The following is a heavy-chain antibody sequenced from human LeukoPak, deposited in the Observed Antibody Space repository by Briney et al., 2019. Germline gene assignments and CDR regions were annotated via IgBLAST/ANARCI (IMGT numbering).Heavy chain of an antibody. CDR1: GGTFSSYA. Sequence: ASVKVSCKASGGTFSSYAISWVRQAPGQGLEWMGRIIPIFGTANYAQEFQGRVTITTDESTSTAYMELSSLRSEDTAVYYCARDLGVVAAAYYYYYMDVWGKGTTVTVSS. V-gene: IGHV1-69*05. CDR3: ARDLGVVAAAYYYYYMDV. D-gene: IGHD2-15*01. J-gene: IGHJ6*03. CDR2: IIPIFGTA.